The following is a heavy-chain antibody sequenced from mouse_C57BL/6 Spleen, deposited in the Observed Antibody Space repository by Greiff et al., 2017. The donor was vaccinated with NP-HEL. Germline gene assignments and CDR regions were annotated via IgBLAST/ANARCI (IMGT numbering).Heavy chain of an antibody. Sequence: QVQLQQPGAELVKPGASVKMSCKASGYTFTSYWITWVKQRPGQGLEWIGDIYPGSGSTNYNEKFKSKATLTVDTSSSTAYMQLSSLTSEDSAVYYCARWDYEYDNAMDYWGQGTSVTVSS. J-gene: IGHJ4*01. CDR1: GYTFTSYW. V-gene: IGHV1-55*01. CDR2: IYPGSGST. D-gene: IGHD2-4*01. CDR3: ARWDYEYDNAMDY.